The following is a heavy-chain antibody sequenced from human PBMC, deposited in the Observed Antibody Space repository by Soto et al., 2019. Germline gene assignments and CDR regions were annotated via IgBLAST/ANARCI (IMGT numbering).Heavy chain of an antibody. CDR3: ARDLSRGYSYGSDY. CDR1: GFTFSSYG. CDR2: IWYDGSNK. D-gene: IGHD5-18*01. Sequence: QVQLVESGEGVVQPGRSLRLSCAASGFTFSSYGMHWVRQAPGKGLEWVAVIWYDGSNKYYADSVKGRFTISRDNSKNTLYLQMNSLRAEDTAVYYCARDLSRGYSYGSDYWGQGTLVTVSS. J-gene: IGHJ4*02. V-gene: IGHV3-33*01.